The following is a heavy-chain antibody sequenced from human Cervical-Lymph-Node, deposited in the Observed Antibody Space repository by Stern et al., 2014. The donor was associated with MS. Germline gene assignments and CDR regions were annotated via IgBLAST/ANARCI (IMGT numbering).Heavy chain of an antibody. D-gene: IGHD2-2*01. J-gene: IGHJ6*02. CDR1: GFTFSSYS. CDR3: ARVDCVSTSCFYYYYGMDV. V-gene: IGHV3-21*01. Sequence: EVQLVQSGGGLVKPGGSLGLSCAASGFTFSSYSMNWVRHYADSVKGRFTISRDNAKNSLWLQMNSLRAEDTAVYYCARVDCVSTSCFYYYYGMDVWGQGTPVTVSS.